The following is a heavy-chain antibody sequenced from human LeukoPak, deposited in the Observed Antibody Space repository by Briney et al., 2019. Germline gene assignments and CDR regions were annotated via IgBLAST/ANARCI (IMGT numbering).Heavy chain of an antibody. D-gene: IGHD3-3*01. J-gene: IGHJ4*02. Sequence: GGSLRLSCAASGFIFSGHVMHWVRQAPGKGLEWVSLISYDGSNKDYADSVKGRFTISRDNSKNTLYLQMNSLRAEDTAVYYCAGGYNDFWSGSQFVSWGQGTLVIVSS. CDR3: AGGYNDFWSGSQFVS. CDR2: ISYDGSNK. CDR1: GFIFSGHV. V-gene: IGHV3-30-3*01.